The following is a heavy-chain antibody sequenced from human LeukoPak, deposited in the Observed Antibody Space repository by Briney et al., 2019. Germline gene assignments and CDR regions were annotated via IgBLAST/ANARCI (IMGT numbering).Heavy chain of an antibody. V-gene: IGHV4-34*01. D-gene: IGHD3-10*01. CDR1: GGSFSGYY. J-gene: IGHJ6*03. CDR3: ARHVRYYGNYMDV. CDR2: INQRGRT. Sequence: PSETLSLTCAVYGGSFSGYYWSWIRQPPGKGLEWIGEINQRGRTNYNPSLKSRVTISVDTSKNQFSLKLSSVTAADTAVYYCARHVRYYGNYMDVWGRGTTVTISS.